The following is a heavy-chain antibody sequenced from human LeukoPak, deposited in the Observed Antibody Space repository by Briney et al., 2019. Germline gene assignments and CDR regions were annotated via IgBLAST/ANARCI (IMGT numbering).Heavy chain of an antibody. CDR1: GFTVSTNS. Sequence: GGSLRLSCTVSGFTVSTNSMSWVRQAPGKGPEWVSFIYSDNTHYSDSVKGRFTISRDNSKNTLYLQMNSLRAEDTAVYYCARRAGAYSHPYDYWGQGTLVTVSS. J-gene: IGHJ4*02. CDR2: IYSDNT. V-gene: IGHV3-53*01. CDR3: ARRAGAYSHPYDY. D-gene: IGHD4/OR15-4a*01.